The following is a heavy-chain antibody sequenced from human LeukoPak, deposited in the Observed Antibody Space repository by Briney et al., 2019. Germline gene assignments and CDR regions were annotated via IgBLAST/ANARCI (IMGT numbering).Heavy chain of an antibody. CDR2: INHSGST. D-gene: IGHD6-19*01. CDR1: GGSFSGYY. V-gene: IGHV4-34*01. J-gene: IGHJ2*01. Sequence: SETLSPTCAVYGGSFSGYYWSWIRQPPGKGLEWIGEINHSGSTNYNPSLKSRVTISVDTSKSQFSLKLSSVTAADTAVYYCARVFPPHHSSGRPGWYFDLWGRGTLVTVSS. CDR3: ARVFPPHHSSGRPGWYFDL.